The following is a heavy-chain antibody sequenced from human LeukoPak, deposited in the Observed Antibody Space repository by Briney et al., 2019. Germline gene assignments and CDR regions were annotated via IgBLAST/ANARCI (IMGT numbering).Heavy chain of an antibody. J-gene: IGHJ3*02. CDR1: GGSISSYY. V-gene: IGHV4-59*05. CDR2: IYYSGST. Sequence: SETLSLTCTVSGGSISSYYWSWIRQPPGKGLEWIGSIYYSGSTYYNPSLKSRVTISVDTAKKQFSLKLSSVTAADTAVYYCARGGPLDAFDIWGQGTMVPVSS. CDR3: ARGGPLDAFDI.